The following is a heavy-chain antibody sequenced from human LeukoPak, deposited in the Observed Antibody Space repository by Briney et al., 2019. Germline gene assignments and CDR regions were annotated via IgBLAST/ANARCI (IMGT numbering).Heavy chain of an antibody. J-gene: IGHJ4*02. CDR2: ISSSSSYI. CDR1: RFTFSSYD. CDR3: ARKNYYGFDY. Sequence: PGGSLRLSCAASRFTFSSYDMSWVRQAPGKGLEWVSSISSSSSYIYYADSVKGRFTISRDNAKNSLYLQMNSLRAEDTAVYYCARKNYYGFDYWGQGTLVTVSS. D-gene: IGHD3-10*01. V-gene: IGHV3-21*01.